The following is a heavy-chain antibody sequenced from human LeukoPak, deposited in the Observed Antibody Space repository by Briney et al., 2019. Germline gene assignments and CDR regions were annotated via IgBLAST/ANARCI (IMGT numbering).Heavy chain of an antibody. CDR3: SRGYSGGFDY. J-gene: IGHJ4*02. CDR1: GFSFSSYY. Sequence: GGSLRLSCAASGFSFSSYYMSWVRQAPGKGLEWVANIKKDGSETYYVDSVRGRFTISRDNAKNTLFLQMNSLRAEDTAVYYCSRGYSGGFDYWGQGTLVTVSS. CDR2: IKKDGSET. V-gene: IGHV3-7*04. D-gene: IGHD3-10*01.